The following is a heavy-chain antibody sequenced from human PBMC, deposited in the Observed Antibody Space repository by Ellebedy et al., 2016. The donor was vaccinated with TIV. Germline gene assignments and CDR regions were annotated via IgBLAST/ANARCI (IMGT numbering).Heavy chain of an antibody. CDR3: TRTLDSSSWLVDY. CDR1: GFTFGDYA. J-gene: IGHJ4*02. V-gene: IGHV3-49*03. D-gene: IGHD6-13*01. CDR2: IRSKAYGGTT. Sequence: GGSLRLSCTASGFTFGDYAMSWFRQAPGKGLEWVGFIRSKAYGGTTEYAASVKGRFTISRDDSKSIAYLQMNSLKTEDTAVYYCTRTLDSSSWLVDYWGQGTLVTVSS.